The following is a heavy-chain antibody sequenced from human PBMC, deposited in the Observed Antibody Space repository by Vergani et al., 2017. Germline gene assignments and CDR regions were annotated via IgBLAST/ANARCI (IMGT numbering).Heavy chain of an antibody. J-gene: IGHJ4*02. Sequence: EVQLVESGGGLVQPGGSLRLSCAASGFTFSSYAMSWDRQAPGKGLEWVSAISGSGGSTYYADSVKGRFTISRDNSKNTLYLQMNSLRAEDTAVYYCAKDGSYDFWSGYYPYYFDYWGQGTLVTVSS. CDR3: AKDGSYDFWSGYYPYYFDY. D-gene: IGHD3-3*01. CDR2: ISGSGGST. V-gene: IGHV3-23*04. CDR1: GFTFSSYA.